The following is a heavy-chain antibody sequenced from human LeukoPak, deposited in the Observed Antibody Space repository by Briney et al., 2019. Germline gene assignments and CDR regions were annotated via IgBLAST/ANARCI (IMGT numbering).Heavy chain of an antibody. J-gene: IGHJ3*02. CDR3: ARVLGATSKTYDAFDI. CDR2: INYSGST. Sequence: PSETLSLTCAVYGESFSGYYWSWIRQPPGKGLEWIGEINYSGSTNYNPSLKSRVTISVDTSKNQFSLKLSSVTAADTAVYYCARVLGATSKTYDAFDIWGQGTMVTVSS. D-gene: IGHD1-26*01. CDR1: GESFSGYY. V-gene: IGHV4-34*01.